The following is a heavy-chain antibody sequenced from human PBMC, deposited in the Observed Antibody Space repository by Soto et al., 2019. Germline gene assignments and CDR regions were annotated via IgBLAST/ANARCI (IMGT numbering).Heavy chain of an antibody. J-gene: IGHJ6*02. CDR2: ISSSSSYI. CDR3: ARDLDPAYYYGMDV. V-gene: IGHV3-21*01. Sequence: EVQLVESGGGLVKPGGSLRLSCAASGFTFSSYSMNWVRQAPGKGLEWVSSISSSSSYIYYADSVKGRFTISRDNAKNSLYLQMNNLRAEDTAVYYCARDLDPAYYYGMDVWGQGTTVTVSS. D-gene: IGHD1-1*01. CDR1: GFTFSSYS.